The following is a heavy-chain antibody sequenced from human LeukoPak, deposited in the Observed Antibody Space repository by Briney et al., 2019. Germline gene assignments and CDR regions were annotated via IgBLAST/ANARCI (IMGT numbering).Heavy chain of an antibody. V-gene: IGHV4-34*01. CDR1: GGSFSGYY. Sequence: PSETLSLTCAVYGGSFSGYYWSWIRQPPGKGLEWIGEISHSGSTNYNPSLKSRVTISVDTSKNQFSLKLSSVTAADTAVYYCASFWAVAGSFDYWGQGTLVTVSS. CDR2: ISHSGST. D-gene: IGHD6-19*01. CDR3: ASFWAVAGSFDY. J-gene: IGHJ4*02.